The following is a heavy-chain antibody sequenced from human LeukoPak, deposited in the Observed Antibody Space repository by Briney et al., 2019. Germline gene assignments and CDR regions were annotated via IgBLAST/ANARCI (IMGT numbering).Heavy chain of an antibody. CDR3: AKIRVYDSSGYYGTRDAFDI. V-gene: IGHV3-23*01. Sequence: PGGSLRLSCAASGFTFSSYAMSWVRQAPGKGLEWVSAISGSGGGTYYADSVKGRFTISRDNSKNTLYLQMNSLRAEDTAVYYCAKIRVYDSSGYYGTRDAFDIWGQGTMVTVSS. CDR2: ISGSGGGT. CDR1: GFTFSSYA. J-gene: IGHJ3*02. D-gene: IGHD3-22*01.